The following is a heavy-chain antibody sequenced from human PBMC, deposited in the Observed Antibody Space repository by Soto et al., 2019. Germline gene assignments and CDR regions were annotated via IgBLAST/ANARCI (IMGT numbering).Heavy chain of an antibody. D-gene: IGHD1-26*01. V-gene: IGHV5-51*01. CDR2: IYPGDSDT. CDR1: GYSFASHW. J-gene: IGHJ4*02. CDR3: ARYSGSYWHYLDF. Sequence: GESLKIYCKGSGYSFASHWVAWVRQMPEKGLEWIGTIYPGDSDTKYSPAFRGRVTISADTSVSTAYLQWRSLEATDSAIYYCARYSGSYWHYLDFWGQGTLVTVSS.